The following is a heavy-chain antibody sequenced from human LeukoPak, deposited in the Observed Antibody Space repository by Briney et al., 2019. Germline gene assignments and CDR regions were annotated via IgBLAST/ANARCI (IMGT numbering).Heavy chain of an antibody. J-gene: IGHJ4*02. CDR1: GFTFSNYC. D-gene: IGHD6-19*01. CDR3: ARARGAAVALSDF. V-gene: IGHV3-11*01. CDR2: ISSSATGSNT. Sequence: GGSLRLSCAASGFTFSNYCLSWVRQAPGKRLEWVSFISSSATGSNTWYSESVQCRFTISSDNAKKSLFLKMNSLRAEDTAIYLCARARGAAVALSDFWGQGTLVTVSS.